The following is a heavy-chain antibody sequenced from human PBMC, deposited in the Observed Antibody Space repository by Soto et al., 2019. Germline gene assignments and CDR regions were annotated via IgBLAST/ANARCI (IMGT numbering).Heavy chain of an antibody. CDR1: GFTFRNYA. CDR2: ISYDGRNE. J-gene: IGHJ5*02. V-gene: IGHV3-30*04. D-gene: IGHD6-13*01. Sequence: QVQVVESGGGVVQPGRSLRLSCAASGFTFRNYAIHWVRQAPGKGLEWVAVISYDGRNEYYADSVMGRFTISRDNSKNALFLQMNSLRAEDTAVYYCAKGEGYSSTWNASWGQGPLVTVSS. CDR3: AKGEGYSSTWNAS.